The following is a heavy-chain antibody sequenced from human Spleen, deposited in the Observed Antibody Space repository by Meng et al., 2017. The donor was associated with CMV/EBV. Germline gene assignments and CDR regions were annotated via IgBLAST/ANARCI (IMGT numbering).Heavy chain of an antibody. CDR2: ISGYDGDT. CDR3: ARARSGSFLSYLDY. CDR1: GYTFIDYH. J-gene: IGHJ4*02. D-gene: IGHD1-26*01. V-gene: IGHV1-18*04. Sequence: ASVKVSCKASGYTFIDYHIHWVRQAPGQGLEWMGWISGYDGDTKYAQKFQNRVTMTTDTPTSTGYMVLRSLTSDDTAMYYCARARSGSFLSYLDYWGQGTLVTVSS.